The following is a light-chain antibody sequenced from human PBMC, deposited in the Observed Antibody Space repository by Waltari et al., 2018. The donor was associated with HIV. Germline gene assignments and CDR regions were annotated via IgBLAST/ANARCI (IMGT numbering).Light chain of an antibody. CDR1: ADDLGTYNF. Sequence: QSALPQPASVSGSPGQSITVSCSGTADDLGTYNFVSWFQQHPDRAPKLIIYDVDKRPSGVSDRFSGSKSGRTASLSISGLQPDDEANYFCMSYTSGATWVFGGGTTVTVL. CDR3: MSYTSGATWV. V-gene: IGLV2-14*03. J-gene: IGLJ3*02. CDR2: DVD.